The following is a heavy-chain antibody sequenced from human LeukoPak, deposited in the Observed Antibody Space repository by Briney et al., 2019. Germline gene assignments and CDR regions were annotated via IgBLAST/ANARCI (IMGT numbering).Heavy chain of an antibody. J-gene: IGHJ5*02. Sequence: GRSLRLSCAASGFTFRNYAMHWVRQAPGQGLEWMGIINPSGGSTSYAQKFQGRVTMTRDMSTSTVYMELSSLRSEDTAVYYCARGPVRGVTGWFDPWGQGTLVTVSS. V-gene: IGHV1-46*01. CDR3: ARGPVRGVTGWFDP. CDR2: INPSGGST. CDR1: GFTFRNYA. D-gene: IGHD3-10*01.